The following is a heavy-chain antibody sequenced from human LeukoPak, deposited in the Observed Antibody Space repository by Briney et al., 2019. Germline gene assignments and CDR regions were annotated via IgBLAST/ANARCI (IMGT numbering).Heavy chain of an antibody. CDR2: MNPNSGNT. CDR1: GYTFTSYD. D-gene: IGHD2-2*03. J-gene: IGHJ4*02. Sequence: ASVKVSCKASGYTFTSYDINWVRQATGQGLEWMGWMNPNSGNTGYAQKFQGRVTMTRDTSTSTVYMELSSLRSEDTAVYYCARVDKTSGLFDSWGQGTLVTVSS. CDR3: ARVDKTSGLFDS. V-gene: IGHV1-8*01.